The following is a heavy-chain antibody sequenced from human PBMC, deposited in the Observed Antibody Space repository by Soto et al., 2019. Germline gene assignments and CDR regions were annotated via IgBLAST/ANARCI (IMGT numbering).Heavy chain of an antibody. J-gene: IGHJ5*02. V-gene: IGHV4-30-4*01. Sequence: QVQLQESGPGLVKPSQTLSLTCTVSGGSISSGDYYWTWIRHPPGQGLEWIGYMYYSGTTYYSPALKSRVSISADTSKNQLALKWSSGTAADTGIYYCARQGGNVDSGWFDPWGQGVLVTVSS. CDR3: ARQGGNVDSGWFDP. D-gene: IGHD3-10*01. CDR1: GGSISSGDYY. CDR2: MYYSGTT.